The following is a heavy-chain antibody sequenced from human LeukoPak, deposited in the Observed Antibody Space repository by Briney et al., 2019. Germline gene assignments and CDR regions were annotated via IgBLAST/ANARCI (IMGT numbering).Heavy chain of an antibody. J-gene: IGHJ4*02. D-gene: IGHD3-22*01. V-gene: IGHV4-34*01. CDR1: GGSFSGYY. CDR3: AASEGNYYDSSGYYSVPIGY. CDR2: INHSRST. Sequence: SETLSLTCAVYGGSFSGYYWSWIRQPPGKGLEWIGEINHSRSTNYNPSLKSRVTISVDTSKNQFSLKLSSVTAADTAVYYCAASEGNYYDSSGYYSVPIGYWGQGTLVTVSS.